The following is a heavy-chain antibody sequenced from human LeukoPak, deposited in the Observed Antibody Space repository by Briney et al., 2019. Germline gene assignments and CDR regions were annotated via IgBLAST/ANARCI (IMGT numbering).Heavy chain of an antibody. CDR3: ARVYWHDNGEYFQH. Sequence: GGSLRLSCAASGFTVSSHYMSWVRQAPGKGLEWVLVIYSDDSRYSADSLKGRFTISRDISKNTLFLQMNSMRAEDTAVYYCARVYWHDNGEYFQHWGQGTLVTVSS. J-gene: IGHJ1*01. CDR2: IYSDDSR. V-gene: IGHV3-66*01. CDR1: GFTVSSHY. D-gene: IGHD3-16*01.